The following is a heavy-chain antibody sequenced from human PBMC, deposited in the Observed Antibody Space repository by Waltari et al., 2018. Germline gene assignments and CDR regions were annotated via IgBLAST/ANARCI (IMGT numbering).Heavy chain of an antibody. CDR3: ARGSSGYPYYFDY. V-gene: IGHV4-59*01. CDR2: IYYSGST. J-gene: IGHJ4*02. CDR1: GGSSSSYS. D-gene: IGHD3-22*01. Sequence: QVQLQESGPGLVKPSETLSLTCTVSGGSSSSYSWSCIRQPPGKGLEWIGYIYYSGSTNYNPSLKSRVTISVDTSKNQFSLKLSSVTAADTAVYYCARGSSGYPYYFDYWGQGTLVTVSS.